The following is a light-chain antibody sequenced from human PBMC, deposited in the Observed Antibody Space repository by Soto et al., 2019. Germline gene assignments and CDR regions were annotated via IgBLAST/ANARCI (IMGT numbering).Light chain of an antibody. CDR2: EVT. V-gene: IGLV2-8*01. Sequence: QSALTQPPSASGSPGQSVTISCTGTSSDVGDYKYVSWYQQYPGKAPKLMIYEVTKRPSGVPDRFSGSKSGNTASLTVSGLHDDDEADYYCTSYVGNDIWVFGGGTKVTVL. J-gene: IGLJ3*02. CDR1: SSDVGDYKY. CDR3: TSYVGNDIWV.